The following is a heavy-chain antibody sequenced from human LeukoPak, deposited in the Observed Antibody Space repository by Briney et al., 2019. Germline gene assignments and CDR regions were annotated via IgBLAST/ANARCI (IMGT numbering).Heavy chain of an antibody. CDR3: AREDNGGVLDY. D-gene: IGHD1-14*01. J-gene: IGHJ4*02. CDR1: GFTFSSYE. V-gene: IGHV3-48*03. CDR2: ISSSGSTI. Sequence: PGGSLRLSCAASGFTFSSYEMNWVRQAPGKGLEWVSYISSSGSTIYYADSVKGRFTISRDNAKNSLYLQMNSLRAEDTAVYYCAREDNGGVLDYWGQGTLVTVSS.